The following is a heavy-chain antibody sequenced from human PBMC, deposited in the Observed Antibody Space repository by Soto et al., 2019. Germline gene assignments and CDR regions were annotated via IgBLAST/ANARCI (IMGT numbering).Heavy chain of an antibody. D-gene: IGHD2-2*01. Sequence: GGSLRLSCAASGFTFSNYAMSWVRQVPGKGLEWVSAISGSGATTYYADSVQGRFTISRDNSKNTLYLQMNSLIAEDTAVYYCANHLGYCSSTSCYYWGQGTLVTVSS. CDR1: GFTFSNYA. CDR2: ISGSGATT. CDR3: ANHLGYCSSTSCYY. V-gene: IGHV3-23*01. J-gene: IGHJ4*02.